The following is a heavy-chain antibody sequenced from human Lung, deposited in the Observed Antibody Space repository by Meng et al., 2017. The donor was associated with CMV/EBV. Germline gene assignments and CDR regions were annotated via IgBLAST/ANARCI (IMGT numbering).Heavy chain of an antibody. J-gene: IGHJ4*02. CDR1: GGSFSSRNW. CDR2: IYHSGST. V-gene: IGHV4-4*02. Sequence: QWQLEGSGPVLVKPSGTLPLTCDVSGGSFSSRNWWSWVRQPPGKGLEWSGEIYHSGSTNYNPSLKSRVTISVDESKNQFSLRLSSVTAADTAVYYCARVGAYCGGDCYHPRWGQGTLVTVSS. CDR3: ARVGAYCGGDCYHPR. D-gene: IGHD2-21*02.